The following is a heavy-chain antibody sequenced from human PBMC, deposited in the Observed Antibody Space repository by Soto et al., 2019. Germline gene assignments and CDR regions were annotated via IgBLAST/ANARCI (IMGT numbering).Heavy chain of an antibody. CDR2: IYYSGST. CDR1: GGSISSYY. CDR3: ARSLYYYDSSGYYSLGY. J-gene: IGHJ4*02. Sequence: SETLSLTCTVSGGSISSYYWSWIRQPPGKGLEWIGYIYYSGSTNYNPSLKSRVTISVDTSKNQFSLKLSSVTAADTAVYYCARSLYYYDSSGYYSLGYWGQGTLVTVS. V-gene: IGHV4-59*01. D-gene: IGHD3-22*01.